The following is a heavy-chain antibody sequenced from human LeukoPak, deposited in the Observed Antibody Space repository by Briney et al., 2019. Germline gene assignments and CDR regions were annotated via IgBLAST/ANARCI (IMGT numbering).Heavy chain of an antibody. CDR1: GGTFSSYA. J-gene: IGHJ4*02. D-gene: IGHD2-15*01. CDR3: ARVEPANYCSGGSCHTTTDDY. Sequence: SVKVSCKASGGTFSSYAISWVRQAPGQGLEWMEGIIPIFGTANYAQKFQGRVTITADESTSTAYMELSSLRSEDTAVYYCARVEPANYCSGGSCHTTTDDYWGQGTLVTVSS. V-gene: IGHV1-69*13. CDR2: IIPIFGTA.